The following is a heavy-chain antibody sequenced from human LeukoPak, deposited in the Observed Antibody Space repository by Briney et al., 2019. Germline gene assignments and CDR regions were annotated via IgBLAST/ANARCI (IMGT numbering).Heavy chain of an antibody. D-gene: IGHD4-17*01. CDR3: ARSDYDNYYYYGMDV. CDR2: INHSGST. CDR1: GGSFSGYY. V-gene: IGHV4-34*01. Sequence: SETLSLTCAVYGGSFSGYYWSWIRQPPGKGLEWIGEINHSGSTNYNPSLKSRVTISVDTSKNQFSLKLSSVTAADTAVYYCARSDYDNYYYYGMDVWGQGTTVTVSS. J-gene: IGHJ6*02.